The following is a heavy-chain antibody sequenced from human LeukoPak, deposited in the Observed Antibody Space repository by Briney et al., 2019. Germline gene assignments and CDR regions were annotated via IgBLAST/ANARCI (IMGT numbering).Heavy chain of an antibody. CDR2: IWYDGSNK. D-gene: IGHD3-22*01. J-gene: IGHJ4*02. CDR3: ARDLPWGSSTSSGYSLGY. Sequence: GRSLRLSCAASGFTFSSYGMHWVRQAPGKGLEWVAVIWYDGSNKYYADSVKGRFTISRDNSKNTLYLQMNSLGAEDTAVYYCARDLPWGSSTSSGYSLGYWGQGTLVTVSS. V-gene: IGHV3-33*01. CDR1: GFTFSSYG.